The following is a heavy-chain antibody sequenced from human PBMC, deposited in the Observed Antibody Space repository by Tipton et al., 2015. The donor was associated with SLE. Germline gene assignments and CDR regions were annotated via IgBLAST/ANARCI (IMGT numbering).Heavy chain of an antibody. Sequence: QLVQSGAEVKKPGASVKGSCKASGYTFASYGINWVRQATGQGLEWMGRMNPNSGNAGYAQKFQGRVTMTRNTSISPAYMELSSLRSEDPAVYYCARGGSFDGDYVYWGQGPLVTVSS. CDR1: GYTFASYG. CDR2: MNPNSGNA. V-gene: IGHV1-8*01. CDR3: ARGGSFDGDYVY. D-gene: IGHD4-17*01. J-gene: IGHJ4*02.